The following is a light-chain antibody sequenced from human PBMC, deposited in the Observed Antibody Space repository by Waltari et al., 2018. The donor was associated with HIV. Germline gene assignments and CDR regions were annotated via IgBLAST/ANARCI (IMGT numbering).Light chain of an antibody. J-gene: IGLJ1*01. V-gene: IGLV1-40*01. CDR3: HSYDSSLSGSYV. CDR1: SSNIGAGYD. Sequence: QSVLTQPPSVSGAPGQRVTISCTGSSSNIGAGYDVHWYQQLPGTAPKLLIYGNGSRPSWGPDRFSGSKSGTSSSLAIAGRQAEDEANYYYHSYDSSLSGSYVCRTGTKVTVL. CDR2: GNG.